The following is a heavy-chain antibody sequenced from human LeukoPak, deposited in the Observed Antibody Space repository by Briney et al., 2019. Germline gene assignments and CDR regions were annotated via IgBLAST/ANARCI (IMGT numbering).Heavy chain of an antibody. Sequence: SETLSLTCGVSGDSSSSGSFAWSWIRQPPGKGLEWIGYIYRSGTTHYNPSLKSRVTISVDTSKNQFSLKLSSVTAADTAVYYCARVEYSSSSWFDPWGQGTLVTVSS. J-gene: IGHJ5*02. V-gene: IGHV4-30-2*05. CDR2: IYRSGTT. CDR3: ARVEYSSSSWFDP. D-gene: IGHD6-6*01. CDR1: GDSSSSGSFA.